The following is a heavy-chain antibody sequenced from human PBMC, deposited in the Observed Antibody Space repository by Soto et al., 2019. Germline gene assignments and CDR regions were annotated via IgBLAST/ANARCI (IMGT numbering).Heavy chain of an antibody. D-gene: IGHD4-17*01. CDR3: ARDQITTVSIIDYDCMYV. J-gene: IGHJ6*02. CDR2: INPDSGGT. CDR1: GYSFAGYY. V-gene: IGHV1-2*02. Sequence: ASVKVSCKASGYSFAGYYMHWVRQAPGQGLEWMGWINPDSGGTNYAQKFQGRVTMTRDTSITTAYMELTGLRSDDTAVYYCARDQITTVSIIDYDCMYVWGQGAKVT.